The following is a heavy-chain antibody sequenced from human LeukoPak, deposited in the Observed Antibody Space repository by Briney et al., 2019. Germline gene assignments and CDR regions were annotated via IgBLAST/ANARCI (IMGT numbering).Heavy chain of an antibody. D-gene: IGHD1-26*01. Sequence: PGGSLRLSCAASGFTFSSYSMNWVRQAPGKGLEWVSSISSSSSYIYYADSVKGRFTISRDNAKNSLYLRMNSLRAEDTAVYYCASLKVGATRTNANDYWGQGTLVTVSS. CDR2: ISSSSSYI. CDR1: GFTFSSYS. V-gene: IGHV3-21*01. J-gene: IGHJ4*02. CDR3: ASLKVGATRTNANDY.